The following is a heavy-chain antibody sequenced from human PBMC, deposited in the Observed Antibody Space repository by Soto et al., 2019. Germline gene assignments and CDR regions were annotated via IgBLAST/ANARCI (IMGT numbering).Heavy chain of an antibody. CDR2: ISSSSSYT. D-gene: IGHD3-10*01. J-gene: IGHJ5*02. CDR1: GFTYSDYY. V-gene: IGHV3-11*05. Sequence: PRGSQRLSCAASGFTYSDYYMSWIRQATGKGLEWVSYISSSSSYTNYADSVKGRFTISRDNAKNSLYLQMNSLRAEDTAVYYCARDHYGPGWFDPWGQGTLVTVSS. CDR3: ARDHYGPGWFDP.